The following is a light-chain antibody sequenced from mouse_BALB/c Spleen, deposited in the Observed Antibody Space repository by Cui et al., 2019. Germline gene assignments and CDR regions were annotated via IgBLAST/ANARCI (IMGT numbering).Light chain of an antibody. CDR3: QQWSGYPFT. J-gene: IGKJ5*01. CDR1: SSVSSSY. CDR2: RTS. V-gene: IGKV4-58*01. Sequence: ENVLTQSPALMAASLGQKVTMTCSASSSVSSSYLHWYQQKSGASTKPLIHRTSNLASGVPARFSGSGSGSSYSLTISSVEAEDDATYYCQQWSGYPFTFGAGTKLELK.